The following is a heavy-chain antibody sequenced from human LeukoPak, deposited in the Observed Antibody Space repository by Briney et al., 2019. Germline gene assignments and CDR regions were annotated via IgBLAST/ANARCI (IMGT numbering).Heavy chain of an antibody. V-gene: IGHV3-23*01. CDR1: GFTFSSYA. Sequence: GGSLRLSCAASGFTFSSYAMSWVRQAPGKGLEWVSSITGSGGSTYYADSVKGRFTISRDNSKNTLYLQMSSLRAEDTAVYYCAKDKGDFWSGHHYWGQGTLVTVSS. J-gene: IGHJ4*02. CDR2: ITGSGGST. D-gene: IGHD3-3*01. CDR3: AKDKGDFWSGHHY.